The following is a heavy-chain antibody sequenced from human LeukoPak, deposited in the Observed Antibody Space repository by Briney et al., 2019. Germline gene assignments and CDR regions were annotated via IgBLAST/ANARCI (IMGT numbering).Heavy chain of an antibody. Sequence: GGSLRLSCAASGFTFSSYWMSWVRQAPGKGLEWVANIKQDGSEKYYVDSVKGRFTISRDNAKNSLYLQMNSLRAEDTAVYYCARSRVETSWSPNHDWGQGTLVTVSS. D-gene: IGHD3-3*01. V-gene: IGHV3-7*01. CDR3: ARSRVETSWSPNHD. CDR1: GFTFSSYW. J-gene: IGHJ4*02. CDR2: IKQDGSEK.